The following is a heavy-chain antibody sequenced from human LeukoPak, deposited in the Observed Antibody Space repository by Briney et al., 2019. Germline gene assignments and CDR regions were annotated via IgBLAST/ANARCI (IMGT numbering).Heavy chain of an antibody. CDR2: IYYSGST. Sequence: PSETLSLTCTVSGGSISSYYWSWIRQPPGKGRGWIGYIYYSGSTNYNPSLKSRVTISVDTSKNQFSLKLGSVTAADTAVYYCARVKGGDGYNYRFDYWGQGTLVTVSS. D-gene: IGHD5-24*01. J-gene: IGHJ4*02. V-gene: IGHV4-59*01. CDR3: ARVKGGDGYNYRFDY. CDR1: GGSISSYY.